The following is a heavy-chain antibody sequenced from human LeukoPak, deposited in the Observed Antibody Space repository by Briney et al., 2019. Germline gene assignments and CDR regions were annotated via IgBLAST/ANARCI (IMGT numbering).Heavy chain of an antibody. CDR1: GFTFSDYY. CDR2: ISSSGSTI. D-gene: IGHD3-10*01. V-gene: IGHV3-11*01. CDR3: VRWYGGSGLENYYYYMDV. J-gene: IGHJ6*03. Sequence: GGSLRLSCAASGFTFSDYYMSWIRQAPGKGLEWVSYISSSGSTIYYADSVKGRFTISRDNAKNSLYLQMNSLRAEDTAVYYCVRWYGGSGLENYYYYMDVWGKGTTVTISS.